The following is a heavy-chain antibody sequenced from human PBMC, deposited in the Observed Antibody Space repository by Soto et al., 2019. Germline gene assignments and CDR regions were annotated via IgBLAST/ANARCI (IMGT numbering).Heavy chain of an antibody. V-gene: IGHV3-74*01. CDR1: GFTFSDWW. CDR2: INRDATFT. Sequence: GGSLRLSCAASGFTFSDWWMHWVRQAPGKGLEWVSRINRDATFTNYADSVKGRFTISRDNAKNTVHLQLNSLRAEDTATYFCAKDRHDAAADYWGQGTRVTVSS. CDR3: AKDRHDAAADY. J-gene: IGHJ4*01. D-gene: IGHD6-13*01.